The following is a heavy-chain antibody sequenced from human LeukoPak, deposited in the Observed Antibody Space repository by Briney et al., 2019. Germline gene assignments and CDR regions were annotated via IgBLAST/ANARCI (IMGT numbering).Heavy chain of an antibody. D-gene: IGHD1-26*01. CDR2: IYYSGST. CDR1: GGSISFYY. J-gene: IGHJ4*02. CDR3: ARRGSGSYYGYFDY. Sequence: PSETLSLTCAVSGGSISFYYWSWIRQPPGKGLEWIGYIYYSGSTNYNPSLKSRVTISVDTSKNQFSLKLSSVTAADTAVYYCARRGSGSYYGYFDYWGQGTPVTVSS. V-gene: IGHV4-59*08.